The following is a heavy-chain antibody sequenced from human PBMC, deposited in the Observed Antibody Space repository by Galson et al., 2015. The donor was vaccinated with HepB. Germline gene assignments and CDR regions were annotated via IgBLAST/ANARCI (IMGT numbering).Heavy chain of an antibody. CDR1: GFTFSSYA. Sequence: SLRLSCAASGFTFSSYAMSWVRQAPGQGLEWVSAISGSGGTTYYADSVKGRFISSRDNSENALYLQMSTLGVEDTALYYCAKSHCSTTSCPFDYWGQGTLVTVSS. CDR3: AKSHCSTTSCPFDY. D-gene: IGHD2-2*01. J-gene: IGHJ4*02. V-gene: IGHV3-23*01. CDR2: ISGSGGTT.